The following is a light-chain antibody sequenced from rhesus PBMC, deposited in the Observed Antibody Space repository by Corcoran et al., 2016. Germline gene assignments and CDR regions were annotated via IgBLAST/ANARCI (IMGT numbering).Light chain of an antibody. V-gene: IGKV3-42*02. J-gene: IGKJ1*01. CDR2: DAS. CDR1: QSVGSN. CDR3: HQYNNWWT. Sequence: ETVVTQSPATLSLSPGERATLSCRASQSVGSNLAWYRQKPGQAPKLLIYDASSRATGIPDRFSGSGSGTEFTLTISSLEPEDVGVYYCHQYNNWWTFGQGTKVEIK.